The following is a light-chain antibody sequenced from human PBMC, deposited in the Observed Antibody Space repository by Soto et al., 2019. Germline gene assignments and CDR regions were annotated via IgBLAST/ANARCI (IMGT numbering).Light chain of an antibody. CDR1: QSVSNNY. CDR3: QQYGNWPAT. CDR2: GAS. V-gene: IGKV3-20*01. Sequence: EIVLTHSPGTLSLSPGERATLSCRASQSVSNNYLAWYQQKPGQAPRLVIYGASSRATGIPDRFSGSGSGTDFTLTISRLEPEDFAVYYCQQYGNWPATCGQGTRLEIK. J-gene: IGKJ5*01.